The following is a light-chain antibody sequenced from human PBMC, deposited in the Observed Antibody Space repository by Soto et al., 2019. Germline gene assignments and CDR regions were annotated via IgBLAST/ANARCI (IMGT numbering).Light chain of an antibody. CDR1: QSVGSSY. J-gene: IGKJ1*01. CDR2: GSY. V-gene: IGKV3-20*01. CDR3: QQYGSSGT. Sequence: EIVLTQSPVTLSLSPGERATLSCRASQSVGSSYLAWYQQKPAHAPSLLIYGSYSRATGIPDRFSGSGSGKDFPLTISRLEPEDFAVYYCQQYGSSGTFGQGTKVDMK.